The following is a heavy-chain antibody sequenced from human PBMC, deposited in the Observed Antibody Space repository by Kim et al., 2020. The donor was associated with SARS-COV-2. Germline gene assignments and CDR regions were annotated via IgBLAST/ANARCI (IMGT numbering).Heavy chain of an antibody. V-gene: IGHV4-34*01. CDR2: ST. D-gene: IGHD6-13*01. J-gene: IGHJ4*02. CDR3: ARATAAGNDY. Sequence: STNYNPSLKSRVTISVDTSKNQFSLKLSSVTAADTAVYYCARATAAGNDYWGQGTLVTVSS.